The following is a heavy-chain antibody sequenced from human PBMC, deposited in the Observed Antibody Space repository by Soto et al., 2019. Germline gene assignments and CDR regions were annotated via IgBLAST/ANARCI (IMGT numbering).Heavy chain of an antibody. CDR3: AREEYYYGSRAFFDY. V-gene: IGHV1-69*08. J-gene: IGHJ4*02. CDR2: IIPILGIA. Sequence: QVQLVQSGAEVKKPGSSVKVSCKASGGTFSSYTISWVRQAHGQGLEWMGRIIPILGIANYAQKFQGRVTITAEKSTSTAYMELSSLRSEDTAVYYCAREEYYYGSRAFFDYWGQGTLVTVSS. D-gene: IGHD3-10*01. CDR1: GGTFSSYT.